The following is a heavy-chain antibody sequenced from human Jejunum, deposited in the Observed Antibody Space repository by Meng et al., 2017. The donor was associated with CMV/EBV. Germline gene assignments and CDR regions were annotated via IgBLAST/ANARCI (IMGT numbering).Heavy chain of an antibody. Sequence: GFSLTSSGVGVGWIRQPPGKALEWLALIYGDDDKRYSPSLNTRLTITKDTFKNQVVLRMTNMDPVDTATYYCAYSYCSTGTCYSFYYWGQGTLVTVSS. CDR1: GFSLTSSGVG. CDR2: IYGDDDK. D-gene: IGHD2-15*01. CDR3: AYSYCSTGTCYSFYY. V-gene: IGHV2-5*02. J-gene: IGHJ4*02.